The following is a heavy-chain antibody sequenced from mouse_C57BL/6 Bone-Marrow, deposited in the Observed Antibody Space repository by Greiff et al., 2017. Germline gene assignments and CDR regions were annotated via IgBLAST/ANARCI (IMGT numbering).Heavy chain of an antibody. CDR2: IDPENGDT. J-gene: IGHJ1*03. V-gene: IGHV14-4*01. Sequence: VQLQQSGAELVRPGASVKLSCTASGFNIKDDYMHWVKQRPEQGLEWIGWIDPENGDTEYASKFPGKATITADTSSNTAYLQLSSLTSEDSAVYFCARWGYGSSYVWYFDVWGTGTTVTVSS. CDR3: ARWGYGSSYVWYFDV. D-gene: IGHD1-1*01. CDR1: GFNIKDDY.